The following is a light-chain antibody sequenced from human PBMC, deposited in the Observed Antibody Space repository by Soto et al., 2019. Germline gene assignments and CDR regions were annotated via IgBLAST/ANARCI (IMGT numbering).Light chain of an antibody. J-gene: IGLJ1*01. Sequence: QSALTQPASVSGSPGQSITISCTGTRTDVGGYNFVSWYQQHPGKAPKLIIYEVSNRPSGVSNRFSGSKSDNTASLTISGLQAEDDADYYCCSYVSSNTYVFGTGTKVTVL. CDR1: RTDVGGYNF. V-gene: IGLV2-14*01. CDR2: EVS. CDR3: CSYVSSNTYV.